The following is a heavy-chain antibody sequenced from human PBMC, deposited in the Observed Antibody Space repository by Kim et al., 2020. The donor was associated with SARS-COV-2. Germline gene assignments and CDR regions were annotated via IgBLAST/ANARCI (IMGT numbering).Heavy chain of an antibody. CDR2: IFSNDEK. Sequence: SGPTLVNPTETLTLTCTVSGFSLSNARMGVSWIRQPPGKALEWLAHIFSNDEKSYSTSLKSRLTISKDTSKSQVVLTMTNMDPVDTATYYCARISISSGWYPGATGFDPWGQGTLVTVSS. CDR1: GFSLSNARMG. V-gene: IGHV2-26*01. D-gene: IGHD6-19*01. CDR3: ARISISSGWYPGATGFDP. J-gene: IGHJ5*02.